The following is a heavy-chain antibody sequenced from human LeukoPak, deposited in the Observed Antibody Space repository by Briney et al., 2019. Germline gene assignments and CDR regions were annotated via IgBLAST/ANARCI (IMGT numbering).Heavy chain of an antibody. CDR2: ISGSGGST. Sequence: PGGSLRLSCAASGFTFSSYAMSWVCQAPGKGLEWVSAISGSGGSTYYADSVKGRFTISRDNSKNTLYLQMNSLRAEDTAVYYCAKVRDYCSSTSCYRAPFDYWGQGTLVSVSS. J-gene: IGHJ4*02. V-gene: IGHV3-23*01. CDR3: AKVRDYCSSTSCYRAPFDY. D-gene: IGHD2-2*02. CDR1: GFTFSSYA.